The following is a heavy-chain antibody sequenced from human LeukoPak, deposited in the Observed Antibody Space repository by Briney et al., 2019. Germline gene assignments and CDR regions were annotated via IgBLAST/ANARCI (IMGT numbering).Heavy chain of an antibody. CDR1: GDSVSSNSVA. D-gene: IGHD3-10*01. V-gene: IGHV6-1*01. CDR2: TYYRSKWYN. J-gene: IGHJ3*02. CDR3: ARDPGAFDM. Sequence: SQTLSLTCAISGDSVSSNSVAWNWIKQSPSRGLEWLGRTYYRSKWYNDYAVSVKSRITINPVTSKNQFSLHLNSVIPEDTAVYYCARDPGAFDMWGQGTMVTVS.